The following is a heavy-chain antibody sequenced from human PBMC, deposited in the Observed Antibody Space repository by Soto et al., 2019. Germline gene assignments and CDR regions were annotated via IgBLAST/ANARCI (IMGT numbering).Heavy chain of an antibody. V-gene: IGHV3-66*01. CDR1: GFIVSSNY. J-gene: IGHJ4*02. Sequence: EVQLAESGGALVQPGGSLRLSSAASGFIVSSNYMNWVRQAPGKGLEWVSVLYTGGLTSYAESVKGRFTISRDSAKNTLYLQMNSLRTEDTAVYYCARTIGGASSLYFDYWGQGTLVSVSS. CDR3: ARTIGGASSLYFDY. CDR2: LYTGGLT. D-gene: IGHD2-15*01.